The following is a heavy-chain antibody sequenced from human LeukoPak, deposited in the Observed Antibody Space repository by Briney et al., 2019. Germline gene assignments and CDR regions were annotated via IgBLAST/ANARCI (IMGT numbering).Heavy chain of an antibody. J-gene: IGHJ4*02. CDR2: ISSSSSYI. Sequence: SGGSLRLSCAASGFTFSSYSMNWVRQAPGKGLEWVSSISSSSSYIYYADSVKGRFTISRDNAKNSLYLQMNSLRAEDTAVYYCARALSLYSSSWYYDYWGQGTLVTVSS. D-gene: IGHD6-13*01. V-gene: IGHV3-21*01. CDR3: ARALSLYSSSWYYDY. CDR1: GFTFSSYS.